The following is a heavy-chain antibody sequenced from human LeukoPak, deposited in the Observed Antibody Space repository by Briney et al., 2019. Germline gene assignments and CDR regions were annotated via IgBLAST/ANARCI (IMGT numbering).Heavy chain of an antibody. J-gene: IGHJ1*01. CDR1: GYTFSSYD. CDR2: MNPNSGNT. CDR3: ARRVGSGWAVQH. V-gene: IGHV1-8*01. D-gene: IGHD6-19*01. Sequence: ASVKVSCKASGYTFSSYDINWVRQATGQGLEWMGWMNPNSGNTGYAQKFQGRLNMTRNTSIGTAYMELSSLRSEDTAVYYCARRVGSGWAVQHWGQGTLVTVSS.